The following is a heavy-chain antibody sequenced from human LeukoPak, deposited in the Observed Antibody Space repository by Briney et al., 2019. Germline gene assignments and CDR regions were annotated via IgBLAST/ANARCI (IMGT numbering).Heavy chain of an antibody. V-gene: IGHV3-48*01. J-gene: IGHJ6*03. Sequence: GGSLRLSCAASGFTFSSYSMNWVRQAPGKGLEWVSYTSSSSSTIYYADSVKGRFTISRDNAKNSLYLQMNSLRAEDTAVYYCARFGGNYYYYYYMDVWGKGTTVTVSS. CDR1: GFTFSSYS. CDR2: TSSSSSTI. CDR3: ARFGGNYYYYYYMDV. D-gene: IGHD3-10*01.